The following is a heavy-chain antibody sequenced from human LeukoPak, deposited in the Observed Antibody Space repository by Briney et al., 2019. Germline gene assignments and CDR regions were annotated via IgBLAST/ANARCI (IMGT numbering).Heavy chain of an antibody. CDR3: AKAGVTMIEGDAFDI. CDR2: ISDSGAIT. D-gene: IGHD3-22*01. Sequence: PGGSLRLSCAASGFTFSRYATAWVRQAPGKGLEWVSSISDSGAITYYADSVEGRFTISRDNSKNTLFLQMNSLSAEDTAIYYCAKAGVTMIEGDAFDIWGQGTMVTVSS. CDR1: GFTFSRYA. V-gene: IGHV3-23*01. J-gene: IGHJ3*02.